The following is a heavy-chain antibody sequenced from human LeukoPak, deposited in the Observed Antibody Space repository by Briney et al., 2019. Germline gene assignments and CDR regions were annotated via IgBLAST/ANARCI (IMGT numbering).Heavy chain of an antibody. J-gene: IGHJ6*02. D-gene: IGHD4-17*01. CDR3: ARVKDYGDLLEHYYYYGMDV. Sequence: GGSLRLSCAASGFTFSSYAMSWVRQAPGKGLEWVSAISGSGGSTYYADSVKGRLTISRDNSKNTLYLQMNSLRAEDTAVYYCARVKDYGDLLEHYYYYGMDVWGQGTTVTVSS. CDR2: ISGSGGST. V-gene: IGHV3-23*01. CDR1: GFTFSSYA.